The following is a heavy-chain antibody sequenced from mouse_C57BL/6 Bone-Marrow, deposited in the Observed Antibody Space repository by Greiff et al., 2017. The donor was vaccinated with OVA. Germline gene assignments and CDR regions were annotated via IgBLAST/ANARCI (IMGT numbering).Heavy chain of an antibody. V-gene: IGHV1-76*01. CDR1: GYTFTDYY. J-gene: IGHJ2*01. CDR2: IYPGSGNT. Sequence: QVQLQQSGAELVRPGASVKLSCKASGYTFTDYYINWVKQRPGQGLEWIARIYPGSGNTYYNEKFKGKATLTAEKSSSTAYMQLSSLTSEDSAVYFCARSGILTRDYFDYWGQGTTLTVSS. CDR3: ARSGILTRDYFDY. D-gene: IGHD2-5*01.